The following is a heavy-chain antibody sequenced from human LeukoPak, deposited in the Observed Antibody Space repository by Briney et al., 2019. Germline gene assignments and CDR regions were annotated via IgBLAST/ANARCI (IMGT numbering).Heavy chain of an antibody. V-gene: IGHV4-39*01. D-gene: IGHD3-22*01. CDR1: GDSISTSSYY. CDR3: ARSDYYDYRQIDF. CDR2: IYYSGIS. J-gene: IGHJ4*02. Sequence: SETLSLTCTVSGDSISTSSYYWGWIRQPPGKGLEWLGSIYYSGISHYNPSLKRRVTIYVDTSRNQFSLHLYSVTAADTAVFYCARSDYYDYRQIDFWGQGTLATVSS.